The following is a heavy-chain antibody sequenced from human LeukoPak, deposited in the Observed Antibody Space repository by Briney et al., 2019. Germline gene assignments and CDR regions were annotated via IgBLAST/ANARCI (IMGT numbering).Heavy chain of an antibody. CDR1: GFSLSTSGMR. D-gene: IGHD3-3*01. CDR3: ARTPDDFWSGYFLDY. J-gene: IGHJ4*02. CDR2: IDWDDDK. V-gene: IGHV2-70*04. Sequence: ESGPALVKPTQTLTLTCTFSGFSLSTSGMRVSWIRQPPGKALEWLARIDWDDDKFYSTSLKTRLTISKDTSKNQVVLTMTNMDPMDTATYYCARTPDDFWSGYFLDYWGQGTLVTVSS.